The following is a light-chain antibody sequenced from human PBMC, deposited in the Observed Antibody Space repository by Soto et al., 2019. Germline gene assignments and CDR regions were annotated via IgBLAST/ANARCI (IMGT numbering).Light chain of an antibody. CDR1: QSISSY. J-gene: IGKJ3*01. Sequence: DIQMTQSPSSLSASVGDRVTITCRASQSISSYLNWYQQKPGKAPKLLIYAASSLQSGVPSRFSGSGSGTDFTLTISSLQPDDFTTYYCQQSNSIPPTFGPRKKVDI. CDR2: AAS. CDR3: QQSNSIPPT. V-gene: IGKV1-39*01.